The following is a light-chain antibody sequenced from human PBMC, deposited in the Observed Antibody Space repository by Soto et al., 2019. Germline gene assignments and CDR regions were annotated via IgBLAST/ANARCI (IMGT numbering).Light chain of an antibody. CDR1: QSVSSSY. J-gene: IGKJ2*01. V-gene: IGKV3-20*01. Sequence: EIVLTQSPGTLSLSPGERATLSCRASQSVSSSYLAWYQQKPGQAPRLLIYGASSRATGIPDRFSGSGSGTDFTLFISRLEPEDFAVYYCQQYGSSPYTFGQGTK. CDR2: GAS. CDR3: QQYGSSPYT.